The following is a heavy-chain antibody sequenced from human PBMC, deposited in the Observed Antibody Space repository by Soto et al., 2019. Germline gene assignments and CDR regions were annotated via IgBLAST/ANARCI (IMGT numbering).Heavy chain of an antibody. J-gene: IGHJ5*02. CDR2: IRSKSNSYAT. V-gene: IGHV3-73*01. D-gene: IGHD2-2*01. CDR3: TRREGYCSSTNCPNWFDP. Sequence: WGSLRLSCAASGFTFSGSTMHWVRQASGKGLEWVGRIRSKSNSYATAYAASVKGRFTISRDDSKNTAYLQMNSLNSEDTAVYYCTRREGYCSSTNCPNWFDPWGQGTLVTVSS. CDR1: GFTFSGST.